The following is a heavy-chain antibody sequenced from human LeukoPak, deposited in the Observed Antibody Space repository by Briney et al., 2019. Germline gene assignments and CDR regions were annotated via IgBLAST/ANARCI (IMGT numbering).Heavy chain of an antibody. V-gene: IGHV3-20*04. J-gene: IGHJ4*02. CDR3: AREVRAYGGYSQSDY. CDR1: GFTFDDYG. Sequence: GGSLRLSCAASGFTFDDYGLSWVRQAPGKGLEWVSGINWNGGGTGYADSVKGRFTISRHNAKNSLYLQMNTLRVEDTAVYYCAREVRAYGGYSQSDYWGQGTLVTVSS. CDR2: INWNGGGT. D-gene: IGHD5-12*01.